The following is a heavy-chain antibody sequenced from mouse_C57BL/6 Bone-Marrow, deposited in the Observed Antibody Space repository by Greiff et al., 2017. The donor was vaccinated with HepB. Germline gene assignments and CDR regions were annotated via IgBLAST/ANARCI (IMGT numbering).Heavy chain of an antibody. Sequence: VKVVESGAELVRPGTSVKVSCKASGYAFTNYLIEWVKQRPGQGLEWIGVINPGSGGTNYNEKFKGKATLTADKSSSTAYMQLSSLTSEDSAVYFCARSGRAMDYWGQGTSVTVSS. CDR1: GYAFTNYL. J-gene: IGHJ4*01. V-gene: IGHV1-54*01. CDR3: ARSGRAMDY. D-gene: IGHD3-1*01. CDR2: INPGSGGT.